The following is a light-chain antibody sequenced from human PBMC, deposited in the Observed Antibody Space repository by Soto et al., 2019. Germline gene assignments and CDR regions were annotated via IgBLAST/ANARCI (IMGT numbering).Light chain of an antibody. CDR1: SGSIASNY. CDR3: QSYDSSSQV. CDR2: EDN. V-gene: IGLV6-57*04. J-gene: IGLJ2*01. Sequence: NFMLTQPHSVSESPGKTITISCTRSSGSIASNYVQWYQQRPGSAPTTVIYEDNQRPSGVPDRFSASIDTSSNSASLTISGLKTEDEADYYCQSYDSSSQVFGGGTKLTVL.